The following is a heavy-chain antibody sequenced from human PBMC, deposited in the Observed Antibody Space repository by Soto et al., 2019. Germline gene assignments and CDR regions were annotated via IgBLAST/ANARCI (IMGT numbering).Heavy chain of an antibody. Sequence: QVQLVQSGAEVKKPGSSVKVSCKASGGTFSSYTISWVRQAPGQGLEWMGRIIPILGIANYAQKFQGRVTITADKSTSTAYMELSSLRSEDTAVYYCARDSSYGIYYYYGMDVWGQGTTVTVSS. CDR3: ARDSSYGIYYYYGMDV. CDR1: GGTFSSYT. V-gene: IGHV1-69*08. D-gene: IGHD5-18*01. CDR2: IIPILGIA. J-gene: IGHJ6*02.